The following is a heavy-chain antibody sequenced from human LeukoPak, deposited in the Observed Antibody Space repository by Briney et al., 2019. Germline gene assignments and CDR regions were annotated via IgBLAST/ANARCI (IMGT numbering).Heavy chain of an antibody. CDR3: AKSPGIGTYGDRSTAVDY. J-gene: IGHJ4*02. CDR1: GFSFSYYG. CDR2: ISYDGTNK. V-gene: IGHV3-30*18. Sequence: PGGSLRLSCSASGFSFSYYGFHWVRQAPGKGLEWVALISYDGTNKYYADSVKGRFTISRDNSKNTLFLQMNSLRAEDTAVHYCAKSPGIGTYGDRSTAVDYWGQGTLVTVSS. D-gene: IGHD4-17*01.